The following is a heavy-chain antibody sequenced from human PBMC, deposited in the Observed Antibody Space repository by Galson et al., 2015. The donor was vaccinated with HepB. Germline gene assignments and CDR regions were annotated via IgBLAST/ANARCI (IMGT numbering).Heavy chain of an antibody. CDR3: ARAPEMTTVTGYYYYYYMDV. CDR1: EFTFSNYW. CDR2: MKQDGSEE. D-gene: IGHD4-17*01. Sequence: SLRLSCAASEFTFSNYWMSWVRQAPGKGLEWVANMKQDGSEEYYVGSVKDRFTISRDNAKNSLSLQMNSLRAEDTAVYYCARAPEMTTVTGYYYYYYMDVWGKGTTVTVSS. J-gene: IGHJ6*03. V-gene: IGHV3-7*01.